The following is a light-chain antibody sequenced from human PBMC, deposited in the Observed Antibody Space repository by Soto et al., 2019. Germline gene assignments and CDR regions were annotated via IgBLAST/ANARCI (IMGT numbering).Light chain of an antibody. V-gene: IGLV2-14*01. CDR1: RSNIGNNY. Sequence: QSVLTQPPSVSAAPGQKVTVSCSGSRSNIGNNYVSWYQHLPGTAPKLMIYEVSNRPSGVSNRFSGSKSGNTASLTISGLQAEDEADYYCSSYTSSRVFGGGTKVTVL. J-gene: IGLJ2*01. CDR2: EVS. CDR3: SSYTSSRV.